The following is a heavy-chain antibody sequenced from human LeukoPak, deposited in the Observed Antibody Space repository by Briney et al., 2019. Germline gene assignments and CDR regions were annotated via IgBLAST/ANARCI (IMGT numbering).Heavy chain of an antibody. CDR2: IYTSAGN. J-gene: IGHJ4*02. V-gene: IGHV4-4*07. D-gene: IGHD3-3*01. CDR3: AGLAWGLPYDFWSGLYGTGAYVDY. Sequence: SATLSLTCTVSGGSISSYYRSWMRQPAGQGLEWIGRIYTSAGNNYKPSLKSRVSISVDTSNNQFSLKQRSVTAGERAVYYCAGLAWGLPYDFWSGLYGTGAYVDYWGEGSLVTVSS. CDR1: GGSISSYY.